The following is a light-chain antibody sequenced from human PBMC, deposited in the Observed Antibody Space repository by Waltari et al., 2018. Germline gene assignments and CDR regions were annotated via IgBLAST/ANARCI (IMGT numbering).Light chain of an antibody. V-gene: IGKV3-20*01. Sequence: EIVLTQSPGTLSLSPGERATLSCRASQSVGRYLAWYQQKPGQAPRLLIYEASSRATGIPDRCSGGGSGTDFSLTISRLEPEDFAAYHCQHYVSLPVTFGQGTKVEIK. CDR2: EAS. J-gene: IGKJ1*01. CDR1: QSVGRY. CDR3: QHYVSLPVT.